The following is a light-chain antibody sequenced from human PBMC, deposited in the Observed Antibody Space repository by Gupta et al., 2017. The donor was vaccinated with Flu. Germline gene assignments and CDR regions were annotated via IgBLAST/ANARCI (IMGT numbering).Light chain of an antibody. CDR1: NIGSKS. Sequence: SYVLTQPPSVSVTPGQTSRIPCGGNNIGSKSVHWYQQKPGQSPVLLVYDDSYRRSGIPERFSGSNSGNTATLTTSRVEAGDEADYYCQVSDRSSDHVVFGGGTKLTVL. V-gene: IGLV3-21*02. CDR2: DDS. J-gene: IGLJ2*01. CDR3: QVSDRSSDHVV.